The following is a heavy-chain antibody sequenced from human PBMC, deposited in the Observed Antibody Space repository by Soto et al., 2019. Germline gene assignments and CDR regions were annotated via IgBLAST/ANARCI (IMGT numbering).Heavy chain of an antibody. CDR2: IKSDGTT. Sequence: PGGSLRLSCAASGFSVSNYWMNWVRQAPGKGLVWVSHIKSDGTTSYADSVEGRFTVSRDDAKNTFYLQMNGLRAEDTAVYYCEKQRMHEGLQLLELFGGRDVCGHGTTVTVS. J-gene: IGHJ6*02. D-gene: IGHD3-3*01. V-gene: IGHV3-74*01. CDR1: GFSVSNYW. CDR3: EKQRMHEGLQLLELFGGRDV.